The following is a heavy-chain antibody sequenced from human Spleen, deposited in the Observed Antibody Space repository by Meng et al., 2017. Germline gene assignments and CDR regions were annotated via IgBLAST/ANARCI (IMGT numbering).Heavy chain of an antibody. CDR3: ARSPIDKYDLSALPLDY. CDR2: INSDGSTA. Sequence: GESLKISCAASGFTFSSYWMHWVRQAPGKGLEWVSRINSDGSTAPDADAVRGQFTVSRDNAKNTVFLQINSLRVEDTAVYYCARSPIDKYDLSALPLDYWGQGTRVTVSS. CDR1: GFTFSSYW. D-gene: IGHD3-16*01. V-gene: IGHV3-74*01. J-gene: IGHJ4*02.